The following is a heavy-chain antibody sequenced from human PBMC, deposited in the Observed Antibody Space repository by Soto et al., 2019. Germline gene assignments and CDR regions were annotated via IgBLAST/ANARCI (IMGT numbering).Heavy chain of an antibody. D-gene: IGHD1-26*01. V-gene: IGHV3-74*03. CDR1: GFTFSGYW. CDR2: INSDGSTT. J-gene: IGHJ4*02. Sequence: VQLVESGGGLVPPGVSPRLSCAASGFTFSGYWMYWVRQVPGKGLVWVSRINSDGSTTEYADSVKVRFTISRDNAKNTRYVQMNSLTAEDTAMYFCARALVWSGSYYAFDYWGQGTLVTVSS. CDR3: ARALVWSGSYYAFDY.